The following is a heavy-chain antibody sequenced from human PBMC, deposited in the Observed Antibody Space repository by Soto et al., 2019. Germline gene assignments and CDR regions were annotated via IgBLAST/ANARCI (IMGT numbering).Heavy chain of an antibody. J-gene: IGHJ6*02. D-gene: IGHD2-2*01. CDR3: ARSQGSSTSLEIYYYYYYGMDV. CDR2: IIPISGTA. CDR1: GGTFSSYA. Sequence: QVQLVQSGAEVKKPGSSVKVSCKASGGTFSSYAISWVRQAPGQGLEWMGGIIPISGTANYAQKFKGRVTITADESTSTAYMELSSLRSEDTAVYYCARSQGSSTSLEIYYYYYYGMDVWGQGITVTVPS. V-gene: IGHV1-69*01.